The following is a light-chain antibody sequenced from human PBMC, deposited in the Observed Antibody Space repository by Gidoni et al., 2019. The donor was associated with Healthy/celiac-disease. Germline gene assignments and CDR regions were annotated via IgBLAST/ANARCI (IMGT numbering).Light chain of an antibody. Sequence: EIVLTQSPATLSLSPGESATLSCRARQSVSSYLAWYQQKPGQAPRLLIYDASNRATGIPARFSGSGSGTDFTLTISSLEPEDFAVYYCQQRSNWPTFGPGTKVDIK. V-gene: IGKV3-11*01. CDR2: DAS. J-gene: IGKJ3*01. CDR3: QQRSNWPT. CDR1: QSVSSY.